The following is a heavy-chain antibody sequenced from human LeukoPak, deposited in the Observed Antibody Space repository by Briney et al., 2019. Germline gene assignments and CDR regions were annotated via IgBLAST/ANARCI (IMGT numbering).Heavy chain of an antibody. J-gene: IGHJ4*02. CDR2: ISGSSSKT. D-gene: IGHD6-6*01. Sequence: PGGSLRLSCAASGLSFSTSSMNWVRQAPGKGLEWVSSISGSSSKTFYADSVKGRFTISRDNAKNSLYLQMNSLRAEDTAVYYCARDYYSSSSFDYWGQGTLVTVSS. CDR1: GLSFSTSS. CDR3: ARDYYSSSSFDY. V-gene: IGHV3-21*01.